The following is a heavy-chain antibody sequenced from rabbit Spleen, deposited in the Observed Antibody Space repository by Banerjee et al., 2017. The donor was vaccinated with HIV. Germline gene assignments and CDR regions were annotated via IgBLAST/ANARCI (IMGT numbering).Heavy chain of an antibody. V-gene: IGHV1S7*01. D-gene: IGHD8-1*01. CDR1: GFTLSSYY. CDR3: ARDGAGGSYFAL. J-gene: IGHJ4*01. Sequence: QLKESGGGLVQPGGSLKLSCKASGFTLSSYYMNWVRQAPGKGLEWIGYIDPVFGITYYANWVNGRFSISRENAQNTVLLQMTSLTAADTVTYFCARDGAGGSYFALWGPGTLVT. CDR2: IDPVFGIT.